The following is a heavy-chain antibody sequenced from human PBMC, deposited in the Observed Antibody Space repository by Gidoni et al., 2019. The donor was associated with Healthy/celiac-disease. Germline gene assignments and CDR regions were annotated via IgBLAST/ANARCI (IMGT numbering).Heavy chain of an antibody. CDR3: AKDVWAGYYDSSGYLDY. J-gene: IGHJ4*02. D-gene: IGHD3-22*01. V-gene: IGHV3-9*01. Sequence: EVQLVESGGGLVPPGRSLRLSLAASGFTFDDYAMHWVRQAPGKGLEWVSGISWNSGSIGYADSVKGRFTISRDNAKNSLYLQMNSLRAEDTALYYCAKDVWAGYYDSSGYLDYWGQGTLVTVSS. CDR1: GFTFDDYA. CDR2: ISWNSGSI.